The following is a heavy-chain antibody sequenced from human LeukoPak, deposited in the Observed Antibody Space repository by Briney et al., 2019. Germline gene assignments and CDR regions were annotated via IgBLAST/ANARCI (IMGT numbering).Heavy chain of an antibody. D-gene: IGHD1-26*01. CDR1: GFTFSSYA. V-gene: IGHV3-64*02. CDR3: TRDGGSFCDFDY. CDR2: INTDGRIT. J-gene: IGHJ4*02. Sequence: GGSLRLSCAASGFTFSSYAMSWVRQAPGKGLEYVSVINTDGRITYCADSVKGRFTISRDNSKNTVYLQMGSLRGDDMAVYYCTRDGGSFCDFDYWGQGALVTVSS.